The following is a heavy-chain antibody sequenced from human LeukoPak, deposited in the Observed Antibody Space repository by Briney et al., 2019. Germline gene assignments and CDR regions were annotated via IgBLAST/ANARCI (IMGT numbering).Heavy chain of an antibody. CDR1: GYSISSGYY. D-gene: IGHD6-13*01. J-gene: IGHJ4*02. V-gene: IGHV4-38-2*02. Sequence: PSENLSLTCTVSGYSISSGYYWGWIRQPPGKGLEWIGSIYHSGSTYYNPSLKSRVTISVDSSKNQFSLKLSSVTAADTAVYYYARASAAGIDYWGQGTLVTVSS. CDR3: ARASAAGIDY. CDR2: IYHSGST.